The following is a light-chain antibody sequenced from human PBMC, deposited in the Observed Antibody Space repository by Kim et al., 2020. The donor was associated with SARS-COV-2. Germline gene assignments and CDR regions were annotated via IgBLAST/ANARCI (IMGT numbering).Light chain of an antibody. V-gene: IGKV3-15*01. CDR3: QQYNRWPPWT. CDR1: QSVDRN. J-gene: IGKJ1*01. Sequence: EIVLTQSPATLSVSPGDRATLSCRASQSVDRNVAWYQQQDGQPPRLLIYDAYTRATGVPDRFSGSGSGTDFTLTITSLQPEDLAVYYCQQYNRWPPWTFGRGTKLEI. CDR2: DAY.